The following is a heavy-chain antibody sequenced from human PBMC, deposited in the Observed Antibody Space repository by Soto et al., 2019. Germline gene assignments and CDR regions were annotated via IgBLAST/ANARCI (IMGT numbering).Heavy chain of an antibody. V-gene: IGHV1-3*05. CDR2: INAGNGNT. CDR1: GYTLTRNA. J-gene: IGHJ6*02. CDR3: ARDPSYYGMDV. Sequence: QVQLVQSGAEEKKPGASVKVSLKASGYTLTRNAMHWVRQAPGQRLEWMGWINAGNGNTKYSQKFQGRVTITRDTSASTAYMELSSLRPEDTAVYYCARDPSYYGMDVWGQGTTVTVSS.